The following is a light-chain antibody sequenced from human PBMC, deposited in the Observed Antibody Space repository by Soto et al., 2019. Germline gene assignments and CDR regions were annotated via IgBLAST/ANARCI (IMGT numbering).Light chain of an antibody. J-gene: IGKJ1*01. V-gene: IGKV1-39*01. CDR3: QQSYSPRWT. CDR2: AAS. CDR1: QSISSY. Sequence: DIQMTQSPSSLSASLGARVTITCRASQSISSYLNWYQQRVGNAPKLLIFAASSLQSGVPSRFSGSGSGTDFTLTISSLQPEDFATYYCQQSYSPRWTLGQGTKVEIK.